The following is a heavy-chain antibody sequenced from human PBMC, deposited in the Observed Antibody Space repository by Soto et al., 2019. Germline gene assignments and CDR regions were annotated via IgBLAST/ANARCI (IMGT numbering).Heavy chain of an antibody. CDR2: IIPIFGTA. CDR3: ARDGESSSWYVNCYGMDV. Sequence: SVKVSCKASGGTFSSYAISWVRQAPGQGLEWMGGIIPIFGTANYAQKFQGRVTITADESTSTAYMELSSLRSEDTAVYYCARDGESSSWYVNCYGMDVWGQGTTVTVSS. J-gene: IGHJ6*02. V-gene: IGHV1-69*13. D-gene: IGHD6-13*01. CDR1: GGTFSSYA.